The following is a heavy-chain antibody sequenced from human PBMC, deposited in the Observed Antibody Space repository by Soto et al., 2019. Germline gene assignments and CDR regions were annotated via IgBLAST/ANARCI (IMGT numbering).Heavy chain of an antibody. D-gene: IGHD6-19*01. V-gene: IGHV1-3*01. CDR1: GYTFTSYA. CDR2: INAGNGNT. Sequence: ASVKVSCKASGYTFTSYAMHWVRQAPGQRPEWMGWINAGNGNTKYSQKFQDRVTISKDTSANTAYMELSSLRSEDTAVYFCAIVRIAVAGFDYWGQGTQVTVSS. J-gene: IGHJ4*02. CDR3: AIVRIAVAGFDY.